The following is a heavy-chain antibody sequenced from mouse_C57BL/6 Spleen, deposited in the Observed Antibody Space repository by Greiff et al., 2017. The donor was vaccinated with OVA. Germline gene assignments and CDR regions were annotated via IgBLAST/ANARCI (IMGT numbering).Heavy chain of an antibody. J-gene: IGHJ3*01. CDR2: IDPSDSYT. V-gene: IGHV1-59*01. CDR1: GYTFPSYW. CDR3: ARDTAQATYWLAY. Sequence: QVQLQQPGAELVRPGTSVKLSCTASGYTFPSYWMHWVKQRPGQGLEWIGVIDPSDSYTTYHQKFKGKATLTVDTSSSTAYMQLSRLTSEDSAVYYCARDTAQATYWLAYWGQGTLVTVSA. D-gene: IGHD3-2*02.